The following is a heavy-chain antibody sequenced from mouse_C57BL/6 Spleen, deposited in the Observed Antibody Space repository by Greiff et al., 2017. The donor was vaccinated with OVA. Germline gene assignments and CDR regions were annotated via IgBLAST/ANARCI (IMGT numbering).Heavy chain of an antibody. V-gene: IGHV3-6*01. D-gene: IGHD2-1*01. J-gene: IGHJ2*01. Sequence: DVKLQESGPGLVKPSQSLSLTCSVTGYSITSGYYWNWIRQFPGNKLEWMGYISYDGSNNYNPSLKNRISITRDTSKNQFFLKLNSVTTEDTATYYCARRKYGNFDYWGQGTTLTVSS. CDR1: GYSITSGYY. CDR3: ARRKYGNFDY. CDR2: ISYDGSN.